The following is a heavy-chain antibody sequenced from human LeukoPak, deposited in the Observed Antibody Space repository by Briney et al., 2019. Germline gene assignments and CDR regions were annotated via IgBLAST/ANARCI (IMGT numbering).Heavy chain of an antibody. CDR1: GFIFNSYT. Sequence: PGGSLRLSCAASGFIFNSYTMNWVRQSPGKGLEWVSSITSSSSYIYYADSVKGRFTISRDNSKNTLYLQMNSLRAEDTAVYYCAKVYIAVAESFDYWGQGTLVTVSS. CDR2: ITSSSSYI. J-gene: IGHJ4*02. D-gene: IGHD6-19*01. CDR3: AKVYIAVAESFDY. V-gene: IGHV3-21*04.